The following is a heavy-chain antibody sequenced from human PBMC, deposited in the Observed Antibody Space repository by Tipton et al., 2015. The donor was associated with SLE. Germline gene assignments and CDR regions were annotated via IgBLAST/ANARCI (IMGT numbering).Heavy chain of an antibody. CDR1: GGSFSNYY. V-gene: IGHV4-34*01. D-gene: IGHD3-22*01. J-gene: IGHJ6*03. Sequence: TLSLTCTVYGGSFSNYYWNWIRQPPGKGLEWLGEIIHGGSTDYNPSLKSRVTMSVDTSKNQLSLRLTSVTAADTAVYYCARGRAYYYDSSGYNTHYYYYMDVWGEGTTVTVSS. CDR2: IIHGGST. CDR3: ARGRAYYYDSSGYNTHYYYYMDV.